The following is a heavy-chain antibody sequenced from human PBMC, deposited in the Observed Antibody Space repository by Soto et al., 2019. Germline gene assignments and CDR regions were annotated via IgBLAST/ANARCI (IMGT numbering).Heavy chain of an antibody. J-gene: IGHJ6*02. D-gene: IGHD4-4*01. CDR1: GGTFSSYA. Sequence: ASVKVSCKASGGTFSSYAISWVRQAPGQGLEWMGGIIPIFGTANYAQKFQGRVTITADESTSIAYMELSSLRSEDTAVYYCASGVVTRGYYYGMDVWGQGTTVTVSS. V-gene: IGHV1-69*13. CDR3: ASGVVTRGYYYGMDV. CDR2: IIPIFGTA.